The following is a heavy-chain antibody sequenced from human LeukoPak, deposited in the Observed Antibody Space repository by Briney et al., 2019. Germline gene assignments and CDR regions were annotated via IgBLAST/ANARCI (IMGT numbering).Heavy chain of an antibody. CDR2: ISGSGGST. Sequence: PGGSLRLSCAASGLTFSSYAMSWVRQPPGKGLEWVSAISGSGGSTYYADSVKGRLTISRDNSKNTLYLQMNSLRAEDTAVYYCAKAPMVRGEGYYFDYWGQGTLVTVSS. J-gene: IGHJ4*02. CDR1: GLTFSSYA. D-gene: IGHD3-10*01. CDR3: AKAPMVRGEGYYFDY. V-gene: IGHV3-23*01.